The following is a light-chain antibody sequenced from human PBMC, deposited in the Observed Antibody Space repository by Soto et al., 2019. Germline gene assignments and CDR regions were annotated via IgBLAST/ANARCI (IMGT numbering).Light chain of an antibody. J-gene: IGKJ3*01. CDR1: QSISSW. CDR2: DAS. V-gene: IGKV1-5*01. Sequence: DIQMTQSPSTLSASVGDRVIITCRASQSISSWLAWYQQKPGKVPKLLIYDASSLQSGVPSRFSGSGSGTEFTLTISSLQPDDFATYCCHKGGTFGPWTKVDIK. CDR3: HKGGT.